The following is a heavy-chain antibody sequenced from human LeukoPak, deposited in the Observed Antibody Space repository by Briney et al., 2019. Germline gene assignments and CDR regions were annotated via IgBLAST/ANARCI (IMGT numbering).Heavy chain of an antibody. Sequence: SETLSLTCAVYGGSFSGYYWSWIRQPPGKGLEWIGEINHSGSTNYNPSLKSRVTISVDTSKNQFSLKLSSVTAADTAVYYCARARRARAFDIWGQGTMVTVSS. D-gene: IGHD6-6*01. CDR2: INHSGST. CDR1: GGSFSGYY. J-gene: IGHJ3*02. CDR3: ARARRARAFDI. V-gene: IGHV4-34*01.